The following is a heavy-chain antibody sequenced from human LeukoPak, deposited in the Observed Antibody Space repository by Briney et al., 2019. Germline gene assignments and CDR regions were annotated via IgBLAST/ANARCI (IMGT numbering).Heavy chain of an antibody. V-gene: IGHV3-23*01. J-gene: IGHJ5*02. CDR2: ISGSGGST. CDR3: AKLPGITIFGVAKFDP. Sequence: GGSLRLSCAASGFTFSSYAMSWVRQAPGKGPEWVSAISGSGGSTYYADSVKGRFTISRDNSKNTLYLQMNSLRAEDTAVYYCAKLPGITIFGVAKFDPWGQGTLVTVSS. D-gene: IGHD3-3*01. CDR1: GFTFSSYA.